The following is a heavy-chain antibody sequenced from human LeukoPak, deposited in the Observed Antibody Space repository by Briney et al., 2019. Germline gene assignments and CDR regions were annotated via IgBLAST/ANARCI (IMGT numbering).Heavy chain of an antibody. Sequence: SETLSLTCTVSGGSISSGDYYWSWIRQPPGKGLEWIGYIYYSGSTYYNPPLKSRVTISVDTSKNQFSLKLSSVTAADTAVYYCARACSSTSCPMGAFDIWGQGTMVTVSS. D-gene: IGHD2-2*01. CDR1: GGSISSGDYY. J-gene: IGHJ3*02. V-gene: IGHV4-30-4*02. CDR2: IYYSGST. CDR3: ARACSSTSCPMGAFDI.